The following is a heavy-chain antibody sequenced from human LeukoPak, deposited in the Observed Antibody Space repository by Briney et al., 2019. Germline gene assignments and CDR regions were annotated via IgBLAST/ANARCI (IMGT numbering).Heavy chain of an antibody. Sequence: SETLSLTCTVSGGSISSYYWSWIRQPPGKGLEWIGYIYYSGSTNYNPSLKSRVTMSVDTSKNQFSLKLSSVAAADTAVYYCARDFSGALWFGEPRGQGTLVTVSS. D-gene: IGHD3-10*01. J-gene: IGHJ4*02. CDR3: ARDFSGALWFGEP. CDR2: IYYSGST. CDR1: GGSISSYY. V-gene: IGHV4-59*12.